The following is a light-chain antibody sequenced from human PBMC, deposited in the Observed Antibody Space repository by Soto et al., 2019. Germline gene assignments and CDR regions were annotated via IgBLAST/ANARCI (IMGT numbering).Light chain of an antibody. V-gene: IGKV3-15*01. CDR2: GAS. J-gene: IGKJ2*01. CDR1: QSVTRN. Sequence: EIVMTQSPATLSVSPGERATLSCRASQSVTRNLAWYQQKPGQAPSLLIYGASTRATGIPARFSGRGSGTEFTLTISSLQSEDFAVYYCQQYNNWPPYTFGQGTKLEIK. CDR3: QQYNNWPPYT.